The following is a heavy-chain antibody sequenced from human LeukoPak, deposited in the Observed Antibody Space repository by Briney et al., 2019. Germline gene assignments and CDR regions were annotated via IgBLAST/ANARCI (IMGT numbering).Heavy chain of an antibody. CDR3: ARDRVHYYGSSWFDP. D-gene: IGHD3-10*01. J-gene: IGHJ5*02. CDR1: GGSISSGGYY. CDR2: IYYSGST. V-gene: IGHV4-31*03. Sequence: SETLSPTCTVSGGSISSGGYYWSWIRQHPGKGLEWIGYIYYSGSTYYNPSLKSRVTISVDTSKNQFSLKLSSVTAADTAVYYCARDRVHYYGSSWFDPWGQGTLVTVSS.